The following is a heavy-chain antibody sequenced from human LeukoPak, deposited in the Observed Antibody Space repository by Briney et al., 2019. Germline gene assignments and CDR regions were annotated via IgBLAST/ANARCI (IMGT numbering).Heavy chain of an antibody. D-gene: IGHD6-13*01. CDR2: IIPIFGTA. CDR1: GGTFSGYA. Sequence: SVKVSCKASGGTFSGYAISWVRQAPGQGLEWMGGIIPIFGTANYAQKFQGRVTITTDESTSTAYMELSSLRSEDTAVYYCARAARDSSSWYPRGPFDYWGQGTLVTVSS. CDR3: ARAARDSSSWYPRGPFDY. V-gene: IGHV1-69*05. J-gene: IGHJ4*02.